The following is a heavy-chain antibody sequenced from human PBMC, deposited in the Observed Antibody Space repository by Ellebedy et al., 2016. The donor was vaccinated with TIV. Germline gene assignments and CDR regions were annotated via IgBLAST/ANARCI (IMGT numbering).Heavy chain of an antibody. CDR2: ISYDGSNK. CDR1: GFTFSSYG. D-gene: IGHD4-23*01. J-gene: IGHJ4*02. V-gene: IGHV3-30*18. Sequence: GGSLRLXXAASGFTFSSYGMHWVRQAPGKGLEWVAVISYDGSNKYYADSVKGRFTISRDNSKNTLYLQMNSLRAEDTAVYYCAKDQNYGGNWGFDYWGQGTLVTVSS. CDR3: AKDQNYGGNWGFDY.